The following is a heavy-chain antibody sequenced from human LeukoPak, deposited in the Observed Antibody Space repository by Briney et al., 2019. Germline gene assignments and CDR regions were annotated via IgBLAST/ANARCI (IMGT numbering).Heavy chain of an antibody. D-gene: IGHD5-18*01. V-gene: IGHV4-59*01. J-gene: IGHJ4*02. Sequence: SETLSLTCAVYGGSFSGYYWSWIRQPPGKGLEWIGYIYYSGSTNYNPSLKSRVTISVDTSKNQFSLELRSVTAADTAVYYCTQGYTSMVLDYWGQGTLVTVSS. CDR1: GGSFSGYY. CDR2: IYYSGST. CDR3: TQGYTSMVLDY.